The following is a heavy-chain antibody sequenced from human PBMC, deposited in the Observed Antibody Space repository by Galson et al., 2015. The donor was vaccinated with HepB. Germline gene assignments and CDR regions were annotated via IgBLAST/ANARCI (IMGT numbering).Heavy chain of an antibody. CDR1: GGSFSGYY. CDR3: ARGRGFGVVIIRSGYYYYMDV. D-gene: IGHD3-3*01. J-gene: IGHJ6*03. V-gene: IGHV4-34*01. CDR2: INHSGST. Sequence: SEPLSLTCTVYGGSFSGYYWSWIRQPPGKGLEWIGEINHSGSTNYNPSLKSRVTISVDTSKNQFSLTLSSVTAADTAVYYRARGRGFGVVIIRSGYYYYMDVWGKGTTVTVSS.